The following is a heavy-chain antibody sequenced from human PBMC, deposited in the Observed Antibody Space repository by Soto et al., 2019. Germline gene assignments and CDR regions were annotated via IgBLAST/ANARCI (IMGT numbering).Heavy chain of an antibody. CDR3: AKDLGYSGYEETDYYDY. V-gene: IGHV3-30*18. CDR2: ISYDGSNK. D-gene: IGHD5-12*01. J-gene: IGHJ4*02. CDR1: GFTFSSYG. Sequence: GGSLRLSCAASGFTFSSYGMHWVRQAPGKGLEWVAVISYDGSNKYYADSVKGRFTISRDNSKNTLYLQMNSLRAEDTAVYYCAKDLGYSGYEETDYYDYWGQGTLVTVSS.